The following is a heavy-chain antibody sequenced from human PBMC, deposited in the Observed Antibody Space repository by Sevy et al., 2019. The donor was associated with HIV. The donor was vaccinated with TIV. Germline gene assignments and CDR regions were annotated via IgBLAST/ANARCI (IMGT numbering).Heavy chain of an antibody. V-gene: IGHV1-18*01. CDR1: GYTFKSYG. CDR2: ISAYSGDT. Sequence: ASVKVSCKSFGYTFKSYGISWVRQVPGQGLEWMGWISAYSGDTNFAQKFQGRVTMSTDTSTSTAYMELSSLRSDDTAVYFCARDKPQGVVIIPGSMWGGADYWGQGTVVTVSS. J-gene: IGHJ4*02. D-gene: IGHD2-2*01. CDR3: ARDKPQGVVIIPGSMWGGADY.